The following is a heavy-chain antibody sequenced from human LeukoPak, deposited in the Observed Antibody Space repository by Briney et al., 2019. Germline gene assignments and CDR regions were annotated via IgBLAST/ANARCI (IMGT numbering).Heavy chain of an antibody. J-gene: IGHJ5*02. CDR1: GGSISGHY. CDR2: IYMTGST. CDR3: ARVALFGSGTYYWFDP. D-gene: IGHD3-10*01. V-gene: IGHV4-4*07. Sequence: SETLSLTCTVSGGSISGHYWSWIGQPAGKGLEWIGRIYMTGSTNYNPSLKSRVTMSVDMSKNQFSLKLSSVTAADTAVYFCARVALFGSGTYYWFDPWDQGTLVTVSS.